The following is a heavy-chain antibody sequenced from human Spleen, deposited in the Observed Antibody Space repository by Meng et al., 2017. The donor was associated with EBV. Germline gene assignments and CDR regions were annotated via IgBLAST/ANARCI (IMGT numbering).Heavy chain of an antibody. J-gene: IGHJ4*02. V-gene: IGHV1-18*01. Sequence: VRLGQSGGEVKNPGASVKVACKAAGYMFTSYGISWVRQAPGQGLAWMGSISTNSGNTNYAKRLQGRVTMTIDRSTSTAYVELRSLTSDDTAVYYCARGQGIPWPFWGQGTLVTVSS. CDR3: ARGQGIPWPF. D-gene: IGHD2-21*01. CDR1: GYMFTSYG. CDR2: ISTNSGNT.